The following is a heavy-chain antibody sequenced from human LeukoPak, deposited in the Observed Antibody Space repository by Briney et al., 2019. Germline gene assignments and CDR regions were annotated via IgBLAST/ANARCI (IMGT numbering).Heavy chain of an antibody. D-gene: IGHD3-22*01. Sequence: GGSLRLSCAASGFTVSSNYMSWVRHTPGKGLEWVSDIYSGGSTYYADSVKGRFTISRDNSKNTLYLQMNSLRAEDTAVYYCAMTYYFDSSGYYKLDYWGQGTLVTVSS. CDR1: GFTVSSNY. CDR3: AMTYYFDSSGYYKLDY. J-gene: IGHJ4*02. CDR2: IYSGGST. V-gene: IGHV3-53*01.